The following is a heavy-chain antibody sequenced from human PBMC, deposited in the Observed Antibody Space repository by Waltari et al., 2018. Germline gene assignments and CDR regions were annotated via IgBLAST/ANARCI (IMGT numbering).Heavy chain of an antibody. D-gene: IGHD1-26*01. Sequence: VQLVQSGAEVKKPGASVKISCKASGYTFSSYAMSWVRQAPGKGLEWVSAISGSGGSTYYTDSVKGRFTISRDNSKNTLYLQMNSLRAEDTAVYYCAKDRELLVYWGQGTLVTVSS. V-gene: IGHV3-23*04. J-gene: IGHJ4*02. CDR2: ISGSGGST. CDR1: GYTFSSYA. CDR3: AKDRELLVY.